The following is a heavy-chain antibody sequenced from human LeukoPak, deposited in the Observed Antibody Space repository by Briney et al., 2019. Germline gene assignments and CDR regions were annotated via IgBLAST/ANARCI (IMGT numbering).Heavy chain of an antibody. Sequence: SETLSLTCIVSGGSISSSSYYWGWIRQPPGKGLEWIGSIYYSGSTYYNPSLKSRVTISADTSQNQFSLKLSSVTAADTAVYYCASRKLGNDYWGQGTLVTVSS. V-gene: IGHV4-39*07. CDR1: GGSISSSSYY. CDR2: IYYSGST. J-gene: IGHJ4*02. D-gene: IGHD7-27*01. CDR3: ASRKLGNDY.